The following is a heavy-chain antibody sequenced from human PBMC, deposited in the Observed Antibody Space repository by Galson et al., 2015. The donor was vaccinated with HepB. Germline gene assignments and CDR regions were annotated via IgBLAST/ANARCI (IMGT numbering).Heavy chain of an antibody. D-gene: IGHD4-17*01. J-gene: IGHJ6*02. CDR1: GGSISSGGYY. CDR2: IYYSGST. V-gene: IGHV4-31*03. CDR3: ARGQTMGGDYGYYYYYYGMDV. Sequence: TLSLTCTVSGGSISSGGYYWSWIRQHPGKGLGWIGYIYYSGSTYYNPSLKSRVTMSVDTSKNQFSLKLSSVTAADTAVYYCARGQTMGGDYGYYYYYYGMDVWGQGTTVTVSS.